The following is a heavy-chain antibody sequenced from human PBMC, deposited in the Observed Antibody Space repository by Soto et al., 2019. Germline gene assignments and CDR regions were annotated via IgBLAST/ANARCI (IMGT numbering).Heavy chain of an antibody. V-gene: IGHV3-23*01. CDR2: ISGSGGST. CDR3: VREDSAWDSRGSFDF. J-gene: IGHJ3*01. D-gene: IGHD6-19*01. CDR1: AFTFSNYA. Sequence: GGSLRLSCAASAFTFSNYAMNWVRQAPGKGLEWVSVISGSGGSTSYADSVQGRFTISRDNSKNTLFLQMNSLRAEDTAIYYCVREDSAWDSRGSFDFWGRGTMVTVSS.